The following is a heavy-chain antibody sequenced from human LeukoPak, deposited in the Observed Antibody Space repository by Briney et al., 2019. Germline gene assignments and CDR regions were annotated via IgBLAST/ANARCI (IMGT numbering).Heavy chain of an antibody. V-gene: IGHV4-59*02. CDR1: GVSVTSHY. D-gene: IGHD3-3*01. CDR3: ARAIANYDATSHYYYYMDV. J-gene: IGHJ6*03. CDR2: IYYSGST. Sequence: SETLSLTCTVSGVSVTSHYWSWIRQPPGKGLESIGYIYYSGSTNYNPSLKSRVTISVDTSKNQFSLQLSSVTAAGTAVYYCARAIANYDATSHYYYYMDVWGKGTTVTVSS.